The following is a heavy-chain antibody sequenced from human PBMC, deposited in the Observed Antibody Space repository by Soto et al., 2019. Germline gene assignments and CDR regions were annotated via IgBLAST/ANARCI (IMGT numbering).Heavy chain of an antibody. CDR2: ISYDGSNK. D-gene: IGHD2-2*01. CDR3: ARGPSSLTHFDY. J-gene: IGHJ4*02. Sequence: GGSLRLSCAASGFTFSSYAMNWVRQAPGKGLEWVAVISYDGSNKYYADSVKGRFTISRDNSKNTLYLQMNSLRAEDTAVYYCARGPSSLTHFDYWGQGTLVTVSS. V-gene: IGHV3-30-3*01. CDR1: GFTFSSYA.